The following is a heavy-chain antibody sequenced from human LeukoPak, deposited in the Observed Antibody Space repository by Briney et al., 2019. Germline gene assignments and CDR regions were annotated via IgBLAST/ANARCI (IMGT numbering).Heavy chain of an antibody. Sequence: GGSLRLSCAASGFTFSDYYMSWIRQAPGKGLEWVSYISSSGSTIYYADSVKGRFTISRDNAKNSLYLQMNSLRAADTAVYYCAREVSYDFWSGYYNHWGQGTLVTVSS. CDR2: ISSSGSTI. CDR3: AREVSYDFWSGYYNH. D-gene: IGHD3-3*01. V-gene: IGHV3-11*04. J-gene: IGHJ5*02. CDR1: GFTFSDYY.